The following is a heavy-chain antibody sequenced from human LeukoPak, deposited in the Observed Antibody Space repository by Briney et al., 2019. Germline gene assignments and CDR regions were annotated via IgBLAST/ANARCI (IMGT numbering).Heavy chain of an antibody. D-gene: IGHD3-16*01. CDR1: GGSISSSIHY. V-gene: IGHV4-39*07. Sequence: SETLSLTCTVSGGSISSSIHYWGWVRKSPRKGLEWIGTIHYSGNTYYNPSLRSRLTISLDTSNNQFSLKLSSVTAADTAVYYCATYTEDYSGPAFAPWGQGTLVIVSS. J-gene: IGHJ5*02. CDR3: ATYTEDYSGPAFAP. CDR2: IHYSGNT.